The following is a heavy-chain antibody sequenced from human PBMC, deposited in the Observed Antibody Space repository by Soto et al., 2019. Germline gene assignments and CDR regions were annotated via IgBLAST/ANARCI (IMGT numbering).Heavy chain of an antibody. Sequence: LSLTCSVSGSSICNYYWSWVRQPDGKGLEWIGRFYISGTPNYNPSLKSRVTMSLDTSKNHFSLHLTSVTAADTAGYFCARDTDYYGSMDVGGPGTTVNVS. V-gene: IGHV4-4*07. CDR3: ARDTDYYGSMDV. CDR2: FYISGTP. CDR1: GSSICNYY. J-gene: IGHJ6*02. D-gene: IGHD3-10*01.